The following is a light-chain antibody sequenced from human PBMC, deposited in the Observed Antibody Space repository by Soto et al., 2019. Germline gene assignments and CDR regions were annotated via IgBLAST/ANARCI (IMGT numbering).Light chain of an antibody. CDR1: SSDVGSYDY. Sequence: QSVLIQPPSVSGSPGQSVTISCTGTSSDVGSYDYVSWYQQHPGTVPKPMIYDVNNQPSGVPDRFSGSKSGNTASMTISGLQAEDEADYYCCSYTTSNTRQIVFGTGTKVTVL. V-gene: IGLV2-11*01. J-gene: IGLJ1*01. CDR2: DVN. CDR3: CSYTTSNTRQIV.